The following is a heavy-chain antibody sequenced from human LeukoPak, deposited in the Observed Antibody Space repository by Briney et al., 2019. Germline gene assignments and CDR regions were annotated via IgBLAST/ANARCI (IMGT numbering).Heavy chain of an antibody. V-gene: IGHV3-7*03. CDR1: GFTFSSYW. J-gene: IGHJ6*04. CDR2: IKKDGSEK. D-gene: IGHD2-2*01. CDR3: ARGQRAIGYCSSTSCSFGMDV. Sequence: GGSLRLSCAASGFTFSSYWMSWVRQAQGKGLEGVANIKKDGSEKYYVDSVKGRFTISRDNAKNSLYLQMNSLRAEDTAVYYCARGQRAIGYCSSTSCSFGMDVWGKGTTVTVSS.